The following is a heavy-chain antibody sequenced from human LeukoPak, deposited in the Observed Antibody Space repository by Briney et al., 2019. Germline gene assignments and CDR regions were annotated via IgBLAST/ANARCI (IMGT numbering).Heavy chain of an antibody. CDR1: GFTFTSYV. Sequence: PGGSLRLSCAASGFTFTSYVMHWVRQAPGRGLEWVALISYDGSDKHYADSVKGRFTVSRDNSKNTLYLQTNSLSRDDTAVYYCVGVGGYDSSGFLDYWGQGTLVTVSS. J-gene: IGHJ4*02. CDR3: VGVGGYDSSGFLDY. V-gene: IGHV3-30*03. D-gene: IGHD3-22*01. CDR2: ISYDGSDK.